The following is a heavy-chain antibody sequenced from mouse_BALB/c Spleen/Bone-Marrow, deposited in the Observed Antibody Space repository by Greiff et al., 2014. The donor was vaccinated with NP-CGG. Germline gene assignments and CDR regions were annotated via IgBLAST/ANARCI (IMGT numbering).Heavy chain of an antibody. CDR3: ARYYYGSSYFDY. Sequence: VHVKQSGAELVKPGASVKLSCTASGFNIKDTYMHWVKQRPEQGLEWIGRIDPANGNTKYDPKFQGKATITADTSSNTAYLQLSSLTSEDTADYYCARYYYGSSYFDYWGQGTTLTVSS. V-gene: IGHV14-3*02. D-gene: IGHD1-1*01. CDR2: IDPANGNT. CDR1: GFNIKDTY. J-gene: IGHJ2*01.